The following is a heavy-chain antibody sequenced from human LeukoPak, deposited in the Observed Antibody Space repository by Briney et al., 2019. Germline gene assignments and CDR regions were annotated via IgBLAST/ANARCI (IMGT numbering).Heavy chain of an antibody. J-gene: IGHJ4*02. CDR2: ISGSGGST. D-gene: IGHD1-7*01. V-gene: IGHV3-23*01. CDR3: AKDRGNWNSGVSDFDY. CDR1: GFSFSDYY. Sequence: GGSLRLSCAASGFSFSDYYLSWIRQAPGKGLEWVSGISGSGGSTYYPDSVKGRFTTSRDNSKNTLYLQMNSLRAEDTAVYYCAKDRGNWNSGVSDFDYWGQGTLVTVSS.